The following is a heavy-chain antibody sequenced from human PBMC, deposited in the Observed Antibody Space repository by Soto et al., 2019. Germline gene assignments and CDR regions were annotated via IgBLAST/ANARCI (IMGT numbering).Heavy chain of an antibody. Sequence: EVQLVESGGGLVQPGGSLKLSCAASGFTFSGSAMHWVRQASGKGLEWVGRIRSKANSYATAYAASVKGRFTISRDDSKNTAYLQMNSLKTEDTAVYYCTRPVRGVITCWGQGTLVTVSS. V-gene: IGHV3-73*02. J-gene: IGHJ4*02. D-gene: IGHD3-10*01. CDR1: GFTFSGSA. CDR3: TRPVRGVITC. CDR2: IRSKANSYAT.